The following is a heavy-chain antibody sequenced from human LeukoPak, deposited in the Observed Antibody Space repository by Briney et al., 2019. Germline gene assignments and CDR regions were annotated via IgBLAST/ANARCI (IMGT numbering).Heavy chain of an antibody. J-gene: IGHJ6*02. V-gene: IGHV1-2*06. CDR3: ARGPSGGVVISYYYDMDV. D-gene: IGHD3-3*01. CDR1: GYTFTGYY. Sequence: GASVKVSCKASGYTFTGYYMHWVRQAPGQGLEWMGRINPNSGGTNYAQKFQGRVTMTRDTSISTAYMELSRLRSDDTAVYYCARGPSGGVVISYYYDMDVWGQGTTVTVYS. CDR2: INPNSGGT.